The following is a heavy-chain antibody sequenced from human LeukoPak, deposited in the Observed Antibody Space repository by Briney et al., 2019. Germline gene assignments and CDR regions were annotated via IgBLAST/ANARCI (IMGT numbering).Heavy chain of an antibody. V-gene: IGHV4-59*01. J-gene: IGHJ4*02. CDR2: IYYSGST. CDR1: GGSISSYY. Sequence: SETLSLTCTVSGGSISSYYWSWIRQPPGKGLEWIGYIYYSGSTNYNPSLKSRVTISVDTSKNQFSLKLGSVTAADTAVYYCARFQWELPFDYWGQGTLVTVSS. D-gene: IGHD1-26*01. CDR3: ARFQWELPFDY.